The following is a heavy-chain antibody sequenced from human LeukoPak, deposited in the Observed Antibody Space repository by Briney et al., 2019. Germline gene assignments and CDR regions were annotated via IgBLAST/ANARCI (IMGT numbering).Heavy chain of an antibody. D-gene: IGHD2-15*01. CDR3: ARFRDIVVVVAAYQRHDAFDI. V-gene: IGHV4-34*01. J-gene: IGHJ3*02. CDR1: GGSFSGYY. Sequence: PSETLSLTCAVYGGSFSGYYWSWIRQPPGKGREWIGEINHSGSTNYNPSLKSRVTISVDTSKNQFSLKLSSVTAADTAVYYCARFRDIVVVVAAYQRHDAFDIWGQGTMVTVSS. CDR2: INHSGST.